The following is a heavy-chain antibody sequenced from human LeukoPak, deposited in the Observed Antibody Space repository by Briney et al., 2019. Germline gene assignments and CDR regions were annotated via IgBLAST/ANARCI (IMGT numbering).Heavy chain of an antibody. D-gene: IGHD4-17*01. CDR1: GFTFSSYA. CDR3: AKGGWVTTDYFDY. V-gene: IGHV3-23*01. CDR2: ISGSGGTT. Sequence: GRSLRLSCAASGFTFSSYAMSWVRQAPGKGLEWVSAISGSGGTTYYADSVKGRFTISRDNSKNTLYLQMNSLRAEDTAVHYCAKGGWVTTDYFDYWGQGTLLTVSS. J-gene: IGHJ4*02.